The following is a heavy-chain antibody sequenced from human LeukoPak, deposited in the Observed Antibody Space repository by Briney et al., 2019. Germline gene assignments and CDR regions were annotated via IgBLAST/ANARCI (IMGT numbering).Heavy chain of an antibody. Sequence: SETLSLTCTVSGGSISSSSYYWGWIRQPPGKGLQWIGSIYYSGSTYYNPSLKSRVTISVDTSKNQFSLKLSSVTAADTAVYYCARPLYSSSSGFFDYWGQGTLVTVSS. CDR3: ARPLYSSSSGFFDY. J-gene: IGHJ4*02. V-gene: IGHV4-39*01. CDR1: GGSISSSSYY. CDR2: IYYSGST. D-gene: IGHD6-6*01.